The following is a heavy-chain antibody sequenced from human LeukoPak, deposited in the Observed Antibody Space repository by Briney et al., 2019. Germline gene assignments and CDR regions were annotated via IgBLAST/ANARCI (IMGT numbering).Heavy chain of an antibody. CDR1: GFTFSSYS. CDR3: ARDGGNYSPQDY. J-gene: IGHJ4*02. V-gene: IGHV3-23*01. Sequence: PGGSLRLSSAVAGFTFSSYSISCVRPAPGKVLEWVSASSGSGGSTYYADSVKGRFTISRDNAKNTLSLHMNSLRAGDTGVYYCARDGGNYSPQDYWGQGTLVTVSS. D-gene: IGHD1-26*01. CDR2: SSGSGGST.